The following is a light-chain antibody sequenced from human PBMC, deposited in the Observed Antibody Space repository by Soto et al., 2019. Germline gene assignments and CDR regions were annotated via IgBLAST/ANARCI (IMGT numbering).Light chain of an antibody. CDR3: AAWDDSLSGPVV. Sequence: QSVLTQPPSVSAAPGQKVTISCSGSSSNIGNNYVSWYQQLPGTAPKLLIYDNNKRPSGIPDRFSGSKSGTSASLAISGLRSEDEADYYCAAWDDSLSGPVVFGGGTKLTVL. CDR1: SSNIGNNY. J-gene: IGLJ2*01. CDR2: DNN. V-gene: IGLV1-51*01.